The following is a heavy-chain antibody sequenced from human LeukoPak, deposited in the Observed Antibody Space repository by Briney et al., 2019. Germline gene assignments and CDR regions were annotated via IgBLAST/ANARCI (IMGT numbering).Heavy chain of an antibody. D-gene: IGHD3-22*01. J-gene: IGHJ5*02. Sequence: SETLSLTCTVSGGSINSHYLSWIRQPPGKGLEWIGYISYNGITNNNPSLKSRLSISVDTSKTQFSLKLTSVTAADTAVYYCATAVFDSSGYANWFDRWGQGTPVTVSS. V-gene: IGHV4-59*11. CDR1: GGSINSHY. CDR2: ISYNGIT. CDR3: ATAVFDSSGYANWFDR.